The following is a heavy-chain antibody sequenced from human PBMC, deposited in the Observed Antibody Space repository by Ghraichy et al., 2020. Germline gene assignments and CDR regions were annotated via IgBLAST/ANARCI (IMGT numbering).Heavy chain of an antibody. V-gene: IGHV3-15*01. D-gene: IGHD3-22*01. Sequence: GGSLRLSCAASGFTFSNAWMSWVRQAPGKGLEWVGRLKRIIDGATTDYAAPVKGRFIISRDDSKNTLYLQMNSLITEDTAVYYCTADLSYSSGYCHDYWGLGTLVTVAS. CDR2: LKRIIDGATT. J-gene: IGHJ4*02. CDR3: TADLSYSSGYCHDY. CDR1: GFTFSNAW.